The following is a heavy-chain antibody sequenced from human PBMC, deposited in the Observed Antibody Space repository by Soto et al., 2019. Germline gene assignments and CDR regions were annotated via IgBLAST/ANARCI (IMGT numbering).Heavy chain of an antibody. CDR2: VYYTETT. J-gene: IGHJ5*02. V-gene: IGHV4-39*01. CDR3: ARQRVLSTNMFITSFDP. CDR1: GGSINSSDHF. D-gene: IGHD3-10*02. Sequence: ASETLSLTXSLSGGSINSSDHFWGWIRQTPGKGLEWIGSVYYTETTYYNPSLKSPVTISVETSRNTFSLKVNSVTAADTGIYYCARQRVLSTNMFITSFDPWGQGTLVTVSS.